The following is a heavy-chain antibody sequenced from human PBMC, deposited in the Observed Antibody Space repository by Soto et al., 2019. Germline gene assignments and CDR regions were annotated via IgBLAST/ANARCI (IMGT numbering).Heavy chain of an antibody. Sequence: PGGSLRLSCAASGFTVSTNYMNWVRQAPGKGLEWVSAISGSGDTTYYADSVKGRFTISRDNSKNSLYLQMNSLRAEDTAVYYCARGYGGKKIDAFDIWGQGKMVTVSS. CDR3: ARGYGGKKIDAFDI. V-gene: IGHV3-23*01. J-gene: IGHJ3*02. CDR2: ISGSGDTT. D-gene: IGHD2-15*01. CDR1: GFTVSTNY.